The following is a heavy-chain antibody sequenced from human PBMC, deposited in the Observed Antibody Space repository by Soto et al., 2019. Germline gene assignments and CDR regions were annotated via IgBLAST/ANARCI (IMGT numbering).Heavy chain of an antibody. CDR2: ISYDGSNK. V-gene: IGHV3-30*18. J-gene: IGHJ6*02. CDR3: AKSYTRQRRFYYYYYGMDV. Sequence: GGSLRLSCAASGFTFSSYGMHWVRQAPGKGLEWVAVISYDGSNKYYADSVKGRFTISRDNSKNTLYLQMNSLRAEDTAVYYCAKSYTRQRRFYYYYYGMDVWGQGTTVTVSS. D-gene: IGHD3-16*01. CDR1: GFTFSSYG.